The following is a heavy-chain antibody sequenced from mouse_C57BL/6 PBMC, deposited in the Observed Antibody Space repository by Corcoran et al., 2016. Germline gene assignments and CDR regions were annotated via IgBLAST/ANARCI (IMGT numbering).Heavy chain of an antibody. CDR1: GYTFTDYC. D-gene: IGHD1-2*01. Sequence: EVQLQQSGPELVKPGASVKLYCKASGYTFTDYCMNWVKQSHGKGVEWVGDINTNNGGTSYNQKFKGKATLTVDKSSSTAYMELRSLTSEDSAVYYCARRGGTTAYYAMDYWGQGTSVTVSS. J-gene: IGHJ4*01. CDR2: INTNNGGT. V-gene: IGHV1-26*01. CDR3: ARRGGTTAYYAMDY.